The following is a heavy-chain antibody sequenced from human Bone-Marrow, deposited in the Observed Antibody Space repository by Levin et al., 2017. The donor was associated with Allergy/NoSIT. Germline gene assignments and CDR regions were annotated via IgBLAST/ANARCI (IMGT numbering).Heavy chain of an antibody. V-gene: IGHV1-69*13. CDR3: ARVPHYYDSSGYYYPSHS. CDR2: IIPIFGTA. J-gene: IGHJ4*02. CDR1: GGTFSSYA. Sequence: SVKVSCKASGGTFSSYAISWVRQAPGQGLEWMGGIIPIFGTANYAQKFQGRVTITADESTSTAYMELSSLRSEDTAVYYCARVPHYYDSSGYYYPSHSWGQGTLVTVSS. D-gene: IGHD3-22*01.